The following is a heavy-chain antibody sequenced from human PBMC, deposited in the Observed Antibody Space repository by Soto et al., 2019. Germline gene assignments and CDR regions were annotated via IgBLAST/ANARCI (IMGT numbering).Heavy chain of an antibody. CDR3: ARLGYDSSGYPIGFYP. CDR1: GGSLSSSSYS. D-gene: IGHD3-22*01. CDR2: VYFSGNT. J-gene: IGHJ5*02. Sequence: SVWLSCTVAGGSLSSSSYSWSWIRQHPGKGLEWIGYVYFSGNTDYNPSLKSRVTISVDTSKKQFSLRLTSVTVADTAVYYCARLGYDSSGYPIGFYPWAQRNLVTVSA. V-gene: IGHV4-31*03.